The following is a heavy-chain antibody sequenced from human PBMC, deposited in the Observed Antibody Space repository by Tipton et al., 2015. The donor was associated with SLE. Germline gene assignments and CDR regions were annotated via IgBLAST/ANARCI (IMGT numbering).Heavy chain of an antibody. CDR3: ARREMSSITGMNAFDI. CDR2: IDYTGNS. V-gene: IGHV4-39*01. Sequence: TLSLTCTVSGGSISSSNYYRGWIRQPPGKGLEWIGSIDYTGNSYFNPSLESRVTLYVDTSKNQFSLNLNSVTAADTGVYYCARREMSSITGMNAFDIWGQGTTVTVSS. CDR1: GGSISSSNYY. D-gene: IGHD1-14*01. J-gene: IGHJ3*02.